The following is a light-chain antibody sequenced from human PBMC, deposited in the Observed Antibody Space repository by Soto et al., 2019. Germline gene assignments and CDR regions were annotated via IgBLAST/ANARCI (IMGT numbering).Light chain of an antibody. CDR1: SSDVGGYNY. CDR3: SSYAGSLYV. J-gene: IGLJ1*01. V-gene: IGLV2-8*01. CDR2: EVS. Sequence: QSALTQPPSASGSPGQSVTISCTGTSSDVGGYNYVSWYQQHPGKAPKLMIYEVSKRPSGVPDRFSGSKSGNTASLTVSGLQAEDEAHYYCSSYAGSLYVFGTGTKLTVL.